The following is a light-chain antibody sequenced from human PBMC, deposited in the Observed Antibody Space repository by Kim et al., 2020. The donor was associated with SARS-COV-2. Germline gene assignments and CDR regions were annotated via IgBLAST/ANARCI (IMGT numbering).Light chain of an antibody. J-gene: IGLJ3*02. Sequence: QAVVTQEPSLTVSPGGTVTLTCDSSSGAVTSGHFPYWFQQKPGQAPRTLIYDTSNKHSWTPARFSASLLGGTAALTLSDAQPEDEAKYYCLLSYSGVRVFGVGTQLTVL. CDR1: SGAVTSGHF. V-gene: IGLV7-46*01. CDR2: DTS. CDR3: LLSYSGVRV.